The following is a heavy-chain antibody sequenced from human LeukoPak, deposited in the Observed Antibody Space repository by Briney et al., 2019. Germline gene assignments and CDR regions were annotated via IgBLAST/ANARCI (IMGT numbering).Heavy chain of an antibody. CDR1: GFTFSSYA. CDR2: ISSNGGSI. Sequence: GGSLRLSCSASGFTFSSYAMHWVRQAPGKGLEYVSAISSNGGSIYYADSVKGRFTISRDNSKNTVYLQMSSLRAEDTAVYYCVKGGYSSSYYFNYWGQGTLVTVSS. CDR3: VKGGYSSSYYFNY. V-gene: IGHV3-64D*06. D-gene: IGHD6-6*01. J-gene: IGHJ4*02.